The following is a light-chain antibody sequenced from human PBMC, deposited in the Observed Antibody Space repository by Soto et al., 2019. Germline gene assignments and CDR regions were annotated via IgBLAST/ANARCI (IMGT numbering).Light chain of an antibody. CDR1: QRISSGY. Sequence: EIVLTQSPATLSLSPGERATLSCRASQRISSGYVTWYQHKPGQAPRLLIYDASSRAPGIPARFSGSGSGTDFTLTITTLEPEDFAIYYCHQRHSWPRTFGQGTTLEMK. CDR2: DAS. CDR3: HQRHSWPRT. V-gene: IGKV3-11*01. J-gene: IGKJ2*01.